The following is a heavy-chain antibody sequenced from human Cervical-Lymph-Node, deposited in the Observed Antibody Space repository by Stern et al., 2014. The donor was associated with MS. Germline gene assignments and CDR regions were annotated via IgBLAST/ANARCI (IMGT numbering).Heavy chain of an antibody. D-gene: IGHD3-22*01. CDR3: AAEPMYYSDSVGAFDI. J-gene: IGHJ3*02. CDR1: GFTFTSSA. V-gene: IGHV1-58*01. CDR2: IVVGSCNT. Sequence: QLGQSGPEVKKPGTSVKVSCKASGFTFTSSAVQWVRQARGQGLEWIGWIVVGSCNTNYAQKFQERVTITRDMSTSTAYMELSSLRSEDTAVYYCAAEPMYYSDSVGAFDIWGQGTMVTVSS.